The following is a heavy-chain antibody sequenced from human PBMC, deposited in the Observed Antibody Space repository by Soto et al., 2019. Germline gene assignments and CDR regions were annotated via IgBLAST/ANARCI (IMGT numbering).Heavy chain of an antibody. CDR3: ARASITMIVVVTPGAFDI. CDR1: GDSISSYY. D-gene: IGHD3-22*01. J-gene: IGHJ3*02. CDR2: IYYSGST. Sequence: SETLSLTCTVSGDSISSYYWSWIRQPQGKGLEWIGYIYYSGSTNYNPSLKSRVTISVDTSKNQFSLKLSSVTAADTAVYYCARASITMIVVVTPGAFDIWGQGTMVTVSS. V-gene: IGHV4-59*01.